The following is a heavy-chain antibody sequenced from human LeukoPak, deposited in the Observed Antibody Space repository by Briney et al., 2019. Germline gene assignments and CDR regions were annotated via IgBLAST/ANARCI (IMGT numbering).Heavy chain of an antibody. J-gene: IGHJ4*02. D-gene: IGHD4-11*01. CDR2: ISAYNGNT. V-gene: IGHV1-18*01. CDR1: GYTFTSYG. Sequence: EASVKVSCKASGYTFTSYGISWVRQAPGQGLEWMGWISAYNGNTNYAQKFQGRVTMTRDTSISTAYMELSRLRSDDTAVYYCARDHQKLPGGSDTGDYWGQGTLVTVPS. CDR3: ARDHQKLPGGSDTGDY.